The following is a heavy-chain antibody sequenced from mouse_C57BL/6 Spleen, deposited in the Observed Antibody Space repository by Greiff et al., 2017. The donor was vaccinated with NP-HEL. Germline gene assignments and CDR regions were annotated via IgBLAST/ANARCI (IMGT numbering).Heavy chain of an antibody. CDR3: ARGGYGQAMDY. CDR2: IDPSDSYT. V-gene: IGHV1-69*01. CDR1: GYTFPSYW. Sequence: QVQLQQPGAELVMPGASVKLSCKASGYTFPSYWMHWVKQRPGQGLEWIGEIDPSDSYTNYNQKFKGKSTLTVDKSSSTAYMQLSSLTSEDSAVYYCARGGYGQAMDYWGQGTSVTVSS. J-gene: IGHJ4*01. D-gene: IGHD2-10*02.